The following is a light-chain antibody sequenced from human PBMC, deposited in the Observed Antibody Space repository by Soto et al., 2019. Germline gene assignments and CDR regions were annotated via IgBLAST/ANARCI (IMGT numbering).Light chain of an antibody. CDR3: SSDIGTSAPYV. Sequence: QSVLTQPASVSGSPGQSITISCTGTTSDIGGYNYVSWYQQHPGKAPKLMIYDVTRRPSGVSNRFSGSKSGNTASLTISGLQAGDEADYYCSSDIGTSAPYVFGTGTKVTVL. J-gene: IGLJ1*01. CDR2: DVT. CDR1: TSDIGGYNY. V-gene: IGLV2-14*01.